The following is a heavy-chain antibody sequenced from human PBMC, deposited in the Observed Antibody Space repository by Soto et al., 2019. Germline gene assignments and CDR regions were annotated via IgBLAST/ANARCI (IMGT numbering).Heavy chain of an antibody. CDR3: ARARSGQQLVNLLDY. CDR2: INPNSGGT. Sequence: QVQLVQSGAEVKKPGASVKVSCKASGYTFTGYYMHWVRQAPGQGLEWMGWINPNSGGTNYAQKFQGLVTMTRDTSISTAYMELSRLRSDDTAVYYCARARSGQQLVNLLDYWGQGTLVTVSS. CDR1: GYTFTGYY. V-gene: IGHV1-2*04. J-gene: IGHJ4*02. D-gene: IGHD6-13*01.